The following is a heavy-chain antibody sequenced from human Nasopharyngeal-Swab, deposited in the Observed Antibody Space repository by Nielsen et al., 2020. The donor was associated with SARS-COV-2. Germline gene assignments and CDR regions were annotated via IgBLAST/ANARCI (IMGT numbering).Heavy chain of an antibody. J-gene: IGHJ4*02. CDR2: IDWDDDK. V-gene: IGHV2-70*11. Sequence: WIRQPPGKALEWHARIDWDDDKYYSTSLKTRLTISKDTSKNQVVLTMTNMDPVDTATYYCARMTRDGYGIGYWGQGTLVTVSS. CDR3: ARMTRDGYGIGY. D-gene: IGHD5-24*01.